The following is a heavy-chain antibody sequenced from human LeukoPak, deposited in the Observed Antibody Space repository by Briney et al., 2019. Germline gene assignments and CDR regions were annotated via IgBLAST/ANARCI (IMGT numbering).Heavy chain of an antibody. CDR1: GGSISSYY. V-gene: IGHV4-59*01. J-gene: IGHJ6*03. D-gene: IGHD6-19*01. CDR3: ARDRAGFRRTGNYYYMDV. CDR2: IYYSGST. Sequence: SETLSLTCTVSGGSISSYYWSWLRQPPGKGLEWIGYIYYSGSTNYNPSLKSRVTISVDTSKNQFSLKLSSVTAADTAVYYCARDRAGFRRTGNYYYMDVWGKGTTVNVPS.